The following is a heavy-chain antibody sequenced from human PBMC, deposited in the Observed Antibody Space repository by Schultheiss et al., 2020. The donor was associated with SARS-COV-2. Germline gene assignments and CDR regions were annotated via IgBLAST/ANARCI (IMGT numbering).Heavy chain of an antibody. CDR2: ISSSGSTI. CDR3: AINAGWYGAFDI. D-gene: IGHD6-19*01. Sequence: GGSLRLSCAASGFTFSSYEMNWVRQAPGKGLEWVSYISSSGSTIYYADSVKGRFTISRDNAKNSLYLQMNSLRAEDTAVYYCAINAGWYGAFDIWGQGTMVTVSS. CDR1: GFTFSSYE. J-gene: IGHJ3*02. V-gene: IGHV3-48*03.